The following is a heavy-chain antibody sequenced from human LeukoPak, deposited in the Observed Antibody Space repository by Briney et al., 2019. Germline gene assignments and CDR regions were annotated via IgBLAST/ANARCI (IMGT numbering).Heavy chain of an antibody. D-gene: IGHD4-11*01. CDR3: AIATVGIMDV. CDR2: IYSGGST. Sequence: GGSLRLSCAASGFTLSSNYMGWVRQAPGKGLEWVSVIYSGGSTYYADSVKGRFTISRDNSKNTLYLQMNSLRAEDTAVYYCAIATVGIMDVWGQGTTVTVSS. V-gene: IGHV3-53*01. J-gene: IGHJ6*02. CDR1: GFTLSSNY.